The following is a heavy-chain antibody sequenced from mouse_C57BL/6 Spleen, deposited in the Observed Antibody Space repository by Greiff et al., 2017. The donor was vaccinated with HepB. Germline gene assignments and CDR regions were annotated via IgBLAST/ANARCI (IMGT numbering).Heavy chain of an antibody. V-gene: IGHV1-81*01. CDR1: GYTFTSYG. CDR3: ARSLYYGSSSYYFDY. J-gene: IGHJ2*01. D-gene: IGHD1-1*01. Sequence: QVHVKQSGAELARPGASVKLSCKASGYTFTSYGISWVKQRTGQGLEWIGEIYPRSGNTYYNEKFKGKATLTADKSSSTAYMELRSLTSEDSAVYFCARSLYYGSSSYYFDYWGQGTTLTVSS. CDR2: IYPRSGNT.